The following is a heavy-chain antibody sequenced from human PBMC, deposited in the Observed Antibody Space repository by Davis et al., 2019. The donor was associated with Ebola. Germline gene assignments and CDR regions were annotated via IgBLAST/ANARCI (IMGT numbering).Heavy chain of an antibody. CDR3: ARGIGYGGNSVWFDP. Sequence: MPSETLSLTCAVYGGFFSGYYWSWIRQPPGKGLEWIGEINHSGSTNYNPSLKSRVTISIDTSKNQFSLKLSSVTAADTAVYYCARGIGYGGNSVWFDPWGQGTLVTVSS. V-gene: IGHV4-34*01. J-gene: IGHJ5*02. CDR2: INHSGST. D-gene: IGHD4-23*01. CDR1: GGFFSGYY.